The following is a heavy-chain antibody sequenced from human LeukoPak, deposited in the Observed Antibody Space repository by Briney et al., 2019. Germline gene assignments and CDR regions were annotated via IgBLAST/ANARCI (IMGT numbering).Heavy chain of an antibody. D-gene: IGHD2-2*01. CDR2: ISGSGDRA. J-gene: IGHJ5*02. V-gene: IGHV3-23*01. Sequence: GGSLRLSCRASGFTFSGYAMSWVRQAPGKGLEWVAGISGSGDRAYYTDSVKGRFTMSRDNSKSTLFLQMNSLRADDTAVYHCAKDLVCSSSGCHVMNWFDPWGQGTLVTVSS. CDR3: AKDLVCSSSGCHVMNWFDP. CDR1: GFTFSGYA.